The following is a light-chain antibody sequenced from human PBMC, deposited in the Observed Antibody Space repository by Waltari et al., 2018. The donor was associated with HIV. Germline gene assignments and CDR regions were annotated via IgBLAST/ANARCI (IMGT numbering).Light chain of an antibody. J-gene: IGLJ1*01. CDR2: GDS. CDR1: TYNVGTIYL. Sequence: QSVLTQPPSVSGAPGQRVTIYCSGSTYNVGTIYLLHWYQQLPGMAPKLLISGDSNRPSVVPDRFSASKSGTSGSLTITGLQPEDEADYYCQTFDITLGGFYVFGTGTKVTVL. CDR3: QTFDITLGGFYV. V-gene: IGLV1-40*01.